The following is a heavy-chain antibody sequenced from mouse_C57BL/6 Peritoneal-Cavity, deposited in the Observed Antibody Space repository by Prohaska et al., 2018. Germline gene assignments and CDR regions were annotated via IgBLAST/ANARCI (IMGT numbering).Heavy chain of an antibody. J-gene: IGHJ4*01. CDR1: GYTFTSYC. D-gene: IGHD2-1*01. V-gene: IGHV1-61*01. CDR2: IYPSDSET. CDR3: ACNYDAMDY. Sequence: QVQLQQPGAALVRPGSSVKLSCNASGYTFTSYCVDWLQQRPGQGLEWIGNIYPSDSETHYNQKFKDKATLTVDKSSSTAYMQLSSLTSEDSAVYYCACNYDAMDYWGQGTSVTVSS.